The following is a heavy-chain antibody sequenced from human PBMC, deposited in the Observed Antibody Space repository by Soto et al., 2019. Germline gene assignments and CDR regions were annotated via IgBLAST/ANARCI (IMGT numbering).Heavy chain of an antibody. J-gene: IGHJ4*02. CDR1: GDTFTSYA. D-gene: IGHD3-3*01. Sequence: QVQLVQSGAEVKKPGSSVKGSCTASGDTFTSYAFSWVRQAPGQGLEWMGGIIPMFGTPNYAQKFQGRLTITADKSTSTVYMELIGLRSEDTAVYFCARNGVAGMDFWGQGTLVTVSS. CDR3: ARNGVAGMDF. CDR2: IIPMFGTP. V-gene: IGHV1-69*06.